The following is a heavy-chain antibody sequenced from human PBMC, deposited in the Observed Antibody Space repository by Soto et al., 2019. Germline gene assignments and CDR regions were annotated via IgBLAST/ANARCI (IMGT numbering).Heavy chain of an antibody. CDR1: GFTCRDYY. Sequence: VVSLRICCAASGFTCRDYYMSWIRQAPGEGLEWVSYISSSSSYTNYVDSVKGRFTISRDNAKNSLYLQMNSLRAEDTAVYYCARVSRGRWFDPWGQGTLVTVSS. CDR2: ISSSSSYT. CDR3: ARVSRGRWFDP. V-gene: IGHV3-11*06. D-gene: IGHD3-10*01. J-gene: IGHJ5*02.